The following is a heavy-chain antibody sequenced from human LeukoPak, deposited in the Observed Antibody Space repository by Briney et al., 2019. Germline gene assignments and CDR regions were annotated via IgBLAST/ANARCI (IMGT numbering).Heavy chain of an antibody. CDR2: IYPGDSET. CDR1: GYRFTSYW. Sequence: GESLKISCKGSGYRFTSYWIGWVRQMPGKGLEWLGIIYPGDSETRYSPSFQGQVTISADKSIGTAYLQWSSLKASDTAMYYCARHTLEMATPNTAYYGYYMDVWGKGTTVTVSS. CDR3: ARHTLEMATPNTAYYGYYMDV. V-gene: IGHV5-51*01. J-gene: IGHJ6*03. D-gene: IGHD5-24*01.